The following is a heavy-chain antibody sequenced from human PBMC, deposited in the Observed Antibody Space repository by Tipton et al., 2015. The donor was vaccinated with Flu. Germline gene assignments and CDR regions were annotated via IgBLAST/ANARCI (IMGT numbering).Heavy chain of an antibody. CDR3: AREVGATLYYYYYYYMDV. Sequence: TLSLTCTVSGGSISSYYWSWIRQPPGKGLEWIGYIYYSGSTNYNPSLKSRVTISVDTSKNQFSLKLSSVTAADTAVYYCAREVGATLYYYYYYYMDVWGKGTTVTVSS. J-gene: IGHJ6*03. D-gene: IGHD1-26*01. V-gene: IGHV4-59*12. CDR2: IYYSGST. CDR1: GGSISSYY.